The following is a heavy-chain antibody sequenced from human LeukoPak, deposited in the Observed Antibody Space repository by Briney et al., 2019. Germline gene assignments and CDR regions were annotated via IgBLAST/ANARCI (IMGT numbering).Heavy chain of an antibody. D-gene: IGHD3-16*01. J-gene: IGHJ4*02. V-gene: IGHV4-4*02. Sequence: SETLSLICAVSGSSFSSSNWWSWVRQPPGKGLEWIGEIYDSGTTNYNPSLKSRATILVDNFKNQFSLKLSSVTAADTAVYYCARVGPHRGLLNYWGQGTLVTVSS. CDR3: ARVGPHRGLLNY. CDR1: GSSFSSSNW. CDR2: IYDSGTT.